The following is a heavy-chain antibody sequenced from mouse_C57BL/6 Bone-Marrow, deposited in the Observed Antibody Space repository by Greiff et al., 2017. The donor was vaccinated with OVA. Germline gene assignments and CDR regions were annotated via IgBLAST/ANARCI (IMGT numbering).Heavy chain of an antibody. V-gene: IGHV1-54*01. Sequence: QVQLKESGAELVRPGTSVKVSCKASGYAFTNYLIEWVKQRPGQGLEWIGVIIPGSGGTNYNEKFKGKATLTADKSSSTAYMQLSSLTSEDSAVYFCARKRYFDVWGTGTTVTVSS. J-gene: IGHJ1*03. CDR1: GYAFTNYL. CDR2: IIPGSGGT. CDR3: ARKRYFDV.